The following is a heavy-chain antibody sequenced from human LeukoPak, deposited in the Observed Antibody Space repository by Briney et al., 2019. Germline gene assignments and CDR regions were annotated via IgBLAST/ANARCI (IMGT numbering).Heavy chain of an antibody. CDR2: ISSSGSYI. CDR1: GFTFSNYA. Sequence: PGGSLRLSCAASGFTFSNYALSWVRQAPGKGLEWVSSISSSGSYIYYADSVKGRFTISRDNAKNSLYLQVNSLRAEDTAVYYCARVFYDSSARGNHFDYWGQGTLVTVSS. J-gene: IGHJ4*02. CDR3: ARVFYDSSARGNHFDY. D-gene: IGHD3-22*01. V-gene: IGHV3-21*01.